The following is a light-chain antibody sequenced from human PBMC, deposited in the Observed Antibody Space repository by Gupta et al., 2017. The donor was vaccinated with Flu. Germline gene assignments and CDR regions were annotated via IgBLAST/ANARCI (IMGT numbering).Light chain of an antibody. Sequence: EIVLTQSPALLSLSPGERATLSCRASESIKDYLAWYQQKPGQAPRLLISDASNRATDIPGRFSGSGSGTDFTLTISSLEPEDFAVYYCHQRSNWPHTFGGGTKVEIK. V-gene: IGKV3-11*01. CDR3: HQRSNWPHT. CDR2: DAS. CDR1: ESIKDY. J-gene: IGKJ4*01.